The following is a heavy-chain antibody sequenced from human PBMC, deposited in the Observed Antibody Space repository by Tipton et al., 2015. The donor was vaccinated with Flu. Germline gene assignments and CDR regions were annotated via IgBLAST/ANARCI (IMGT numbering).Heavy chain of an antibody. CDR2: IYYSGST. Sequence: TLSLTCTVSGGSIRSYYWSWIRQPPGKGLEWSGYIYYSGSTNYNPSLKSRVTISVDTSKNQFSLKLSSVTAADTAVYYCARGGTVRNGMDVWGQGTTVTVSS. D-gene: IGHD4-11*01. J-gene: IGHJ6*02. CDR3: ARGGTVRNGMDV. V-gene: IGHV4-59*01. CDR1: GGSIRSYY.